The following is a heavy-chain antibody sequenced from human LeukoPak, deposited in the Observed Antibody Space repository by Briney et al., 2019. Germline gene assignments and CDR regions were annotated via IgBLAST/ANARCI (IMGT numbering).Heavy chain of an antibody. V-gene: IGHV4-59*02. Sequence: SETLSLTCTVSGGSVRSYYWSWIRQPPGKGLEWIGYIYYSGSTNYNPSLKSRVTISLDTSKNQFSLKLRSVTAADTAVYYCAGYNYGFFFDNWGQGTLVTVSS. D-gene: IGHD5-18*01. CDR3: AGYNYGFFFDN. J-gene: IGHJ4*02. CDR2: IYYSGST. CDR1: GGSVRSYY.